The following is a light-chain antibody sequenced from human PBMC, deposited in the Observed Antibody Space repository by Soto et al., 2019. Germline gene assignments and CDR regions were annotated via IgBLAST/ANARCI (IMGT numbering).Light chain of an antibody. CDR3: MQGLQTLPT. V-gene: IGKV2-28*01. CDR1: QSLLHSDGYNY. J-gene: IGKJ3*01. Sequence: DIVMTQSPLSLPVTPGEPASISCRSSQSLLHSDGYNYLDWYLQKPGQSPRLLIYLTSKRASGVPERFSGGGSGTDFILKISRVEAEDVGVYYCMQGLQTLPTFGPGTKVHIK. CDR2: LTS.